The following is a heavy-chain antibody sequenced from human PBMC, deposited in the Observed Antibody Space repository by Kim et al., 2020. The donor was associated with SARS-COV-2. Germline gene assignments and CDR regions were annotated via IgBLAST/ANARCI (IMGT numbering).Heavy chain of an antibody. D-gene: IGHD3-16*02. CDR2: IYPGDSDT. V-gene: IGHV5-51*01. Sequence: GESLKISCKDSGYSFTTYWIGWVRQMPGKGLEWMGIIYPGDSDTKYSPSFQGQVTISADKSISTTYLQWSSLKASDTAFYYCASHHYRGGNYYIDSWGQGTLVTVAS. CDR3: ASHHYRGGNYYIDS. CDR1: GYSFTTYW. J-gene: IGHJ4*02.